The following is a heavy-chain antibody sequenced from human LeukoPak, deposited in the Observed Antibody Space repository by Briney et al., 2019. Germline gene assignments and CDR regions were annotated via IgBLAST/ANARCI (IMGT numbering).Heavy chain of an antibody. D-gene: IGHD1-14*01. Sequence: GGSLRLSCVTSGFTARDNDIGWVRQAPGKGLEWVSVICSGDKTNYADSVRGRFTISRDNSKNTLYLQMNSLRVEDTAIYYCTRGPDEAKLSKWGRGTLVTVSS. CDR3: TRGPDEAKLSK. CDR2: ICSGDKT. V-gene: IGHV3-53*01. J-gene: IGHJ4*02. CDR1: GFTARDND.